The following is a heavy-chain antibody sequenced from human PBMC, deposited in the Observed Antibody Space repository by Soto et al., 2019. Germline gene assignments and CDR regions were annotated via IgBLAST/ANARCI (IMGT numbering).Heavy chain of an antibody. Sequence: EVQLVESGGGLVQPGGSLRLSCAASGFTVSSNYMSWVRQAPGKGLEWVSVIYSGGSTYYADSVKGRFTISRDNSKNTLYLQMNSLRAEDTAVYYCARDRIAVAGTPEYFQHWGQGTLVTVSS. V-gene: IGHV3-66*01. CDR3: ARDRIAVAGTPEYFQH. J-gene: IGHJ1*01. CDR2: IYSGGST. CDR1: GFTVSSNY. D-gene: IGHD6-19*01.